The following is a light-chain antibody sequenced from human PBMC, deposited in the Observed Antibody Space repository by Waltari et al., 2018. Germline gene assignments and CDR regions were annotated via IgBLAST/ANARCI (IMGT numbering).Light chain of an antibody. Sequence: FILTQAPSVSESPGKPVIISCTARGGTVPAIYVPWYRQRPGSAPTTVIYKDNRRPAGVPDRFSGSVDSSSNSASLRISGLQAEDEGDYFCQSYDSRIVVFGGGTRLTVL. CDR2: KDN. J-gene: IGLJ2*01. CDR3: QSYDSRIVV. V-gene: IGLV6-57*02. CDR1: GGTVPAIY.